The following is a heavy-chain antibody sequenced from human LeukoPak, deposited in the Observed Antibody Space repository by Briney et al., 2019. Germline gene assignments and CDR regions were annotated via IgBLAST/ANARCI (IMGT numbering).Heavy chain of an antibody. CDR1: GFTFSSYE. Sequence: PGGSLRLSCAASGFTFSSYEMNWVRQAPGKVLEWVSYISSSGSTIYYADSVKGRFTISRDNAKNSLYLQMNSLRAEDTAVYYCARGCTTLYCFDYWGQGTLVTVSS. D-gene: IGHD2-2*01. CDR2: ISSSGSTI. CDR3: ARGCTTLYCFDY. J-gene: IGHJ4*02. V-gene: IGHV3-48*03.